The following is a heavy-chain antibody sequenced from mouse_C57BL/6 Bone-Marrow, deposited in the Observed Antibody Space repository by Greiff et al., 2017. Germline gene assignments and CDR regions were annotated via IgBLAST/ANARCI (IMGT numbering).Heavy chain of an antibody. CDR2: IRNKANTHAT. D-gene: IGHD1-1*01. V-gene: IGHV6-6*01. J-gene: IGHJ4*01. CDR3: TPLYGSSGDY. CDR1: GFTFRDAW. Sequence: EVKLVESGGGLVQPGGSMKLSCAASGFTFRDAWMDWVRQSPETVLYWVAEIRNKANTHATYYAESVTGRFTISRDDSKSSVYLQMNSLRAEEPGIYYCTPLYGSSGDYWGQGTSVTVSS.